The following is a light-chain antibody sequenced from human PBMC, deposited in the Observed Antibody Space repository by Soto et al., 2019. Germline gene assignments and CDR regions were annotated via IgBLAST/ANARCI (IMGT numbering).Light chain of an antibody. J-gene: IGKJ5*01. Sequence: MMMTQSPATLSVSAGERVTLSCGTSHSVNSHLAWYQQTPGQAPRLLLYGASTRATGIPVRLSGSGFGTEFTLTISSLQSEDFAVYYCQQYKNWPLFGQGTRLEIK. V-gene: IGKV3-15*01. CDR3: QQYKNWPL. CDR1: HSVNSH. CDR2: GAS.